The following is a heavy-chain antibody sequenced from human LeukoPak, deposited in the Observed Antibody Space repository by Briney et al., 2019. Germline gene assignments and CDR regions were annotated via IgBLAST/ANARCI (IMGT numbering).Heavy chain of an antibody. Sequence: PSETLSLTCAVYGGSFSGYYWSWIRQPPGKGLEWIGEINHSGSTNYNPSLKSRVTISVDTSKNQFSLKLGSVTAADTAVYYCAREMVRPGGAKDDYWGQGTLVTVSS. CDR2: INHSGST. CDR1: GGSFSGYY. V-gene: IGHV4-34*01. J-gene: IGHJ4*02. D-gene: IGHD3-10*01. CDR3: AREMVRPGGAKDDY.